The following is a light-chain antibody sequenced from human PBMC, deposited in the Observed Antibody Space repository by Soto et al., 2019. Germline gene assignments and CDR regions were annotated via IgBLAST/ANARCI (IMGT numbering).Light chain of an antibody. V-gene: IGKV3-11*01. CDR1: QSVSSY. CDR2: AAS. Sequence: IVWTQSPGTLSLSPGARATLSCRASQSVSSYLAWYQQKPGQAPRLLIYAASNRATGIPARFSGSGSGTDFTLTISSLEPEDFAVYYCLQRSNWPWTFGQGTKVDI. J-gene: IGKJ1*01. CDR3: LQRSNWPWT.